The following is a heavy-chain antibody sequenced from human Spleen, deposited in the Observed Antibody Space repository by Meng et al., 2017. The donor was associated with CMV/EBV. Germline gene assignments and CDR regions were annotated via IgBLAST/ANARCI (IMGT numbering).Heavy chain of an antibody. CDR2: IYHSGST. Sequence: SETLSLTCTVSGYSISSGYYWGWIRQPPGKGLEWIGSIYHSGSTYYNSSLKSRVTISEDTSKNQFSLKLSSVTAADTAVYYCARVPVSATGEPDAFDIWGQGTMVTVSS. J-gene: IGHJ3*02. CDR1: GYSISSGYY. CDR3: ARVPVSATGEPDAFDI. D-gene: IGHD1-1*01. V-gene: IGHV4-38-2*02.